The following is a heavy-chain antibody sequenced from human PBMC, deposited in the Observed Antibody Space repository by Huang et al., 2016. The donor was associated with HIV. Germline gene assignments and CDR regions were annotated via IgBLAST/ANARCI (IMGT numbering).Heavy chain of an antibody. CDR3: ARASRGVFDY. D-gene: IGHD3-10*01. J-gene: IGHJ4*02. Sequence: QVQLVQSGAEVKKPGASVKVSCKASGYSFTVTAYYMHWVRPAPGQGLEGMGGINPNSGDTNYAQNCQGRGTMTRETSISTAYMELSSLRSDDTAVYYCARASRGVFDYWGQGTLVTVSS. CDR1: GYSFTVTAYY. CDR2: INPNSGDT. V-gene: IGHV1-2*02.